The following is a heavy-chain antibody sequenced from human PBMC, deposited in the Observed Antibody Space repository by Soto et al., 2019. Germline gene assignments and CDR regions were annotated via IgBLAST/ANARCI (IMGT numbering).Heavy chain of an antibody. J-gene: IGHJ4*02. Sequence: PSETLSLTCIVSGGSISSYYWSWIRQPPGKGLEWIGYIYSSGSTSYNPSLKSRVTISVDTSKNQFSLKLSSVTAADTDVYYCARDGDGYNYWGQGTLVTVSS. CDR1: GGSISSYY. D-gene: IGHD5-18*01. CDR2: IYSSGST. CDR3: ARDGDGYNY. V-gene: IGHV4-59*01.